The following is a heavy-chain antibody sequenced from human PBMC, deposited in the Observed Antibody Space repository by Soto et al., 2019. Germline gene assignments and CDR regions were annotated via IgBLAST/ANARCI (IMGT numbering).Heavy chain of an antibody. V-gene: IGHV1-2*04. J-gene: IGHJ4*02. Sequence: ASVKVSCKASGYTFTSYAMHWVRQAPGQGLEWMGWINPNSGGTNYAQKFQGWVTMTRDTSISTAYMELSRLRSDDTAVYYCARERGVGANYFDYWGQGTLVTVSS. CDR3: ARERGVGANYFDY. D-gene: IGHD1-26*01. CDR2: INPNSGGT. CDR1: GYTFTSYA.